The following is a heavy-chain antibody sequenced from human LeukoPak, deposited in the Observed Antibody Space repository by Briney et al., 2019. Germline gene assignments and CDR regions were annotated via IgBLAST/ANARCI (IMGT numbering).Heavy chain of an antibody. D-gene: IGHD2-15*01. Sequence: SETLSLTCTVSGGSISSGGYYWSWIRQHPGKGLECIGYIYYSGSTYYNPSLKSRVTISVDTSKNQFSLKLSSVTAADTAVYYCARGYCSGGSCYSGLFDYWGQGTLVTVSS. CDR2: IYYSGST. CDR3: ARGYCSGGSCYSGLFDY. CDR1: GGSISSGGYY. V-gene: IGHV4-31*03. J-gene: IGHJ4*02.